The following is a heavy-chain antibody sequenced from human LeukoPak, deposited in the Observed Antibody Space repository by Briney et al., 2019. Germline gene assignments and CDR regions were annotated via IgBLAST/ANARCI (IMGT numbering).Heavy chain of an antibody. V-gene: IGHV3-66*01. CDR1: GFTVSSNY. J-gene: IGHJ4*02. Sequence: GGSLRLSCAASGFTVSSNYMSWVRQAPGKGLEWVSFIYSSGSTYYADSVKGRFTISRDSSKNTLYLQMNSLRAEDTAVYYCASGVGVLRRFDYWGQGTLVTVSS. CDR2: IYSSGST. CDR3: ASGVGVLRRFDY. D-gene: IGHD4/OR15-4a*01.